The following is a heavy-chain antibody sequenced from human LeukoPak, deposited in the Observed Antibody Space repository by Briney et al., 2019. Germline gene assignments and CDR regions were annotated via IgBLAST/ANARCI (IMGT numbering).Heavy chain of an antibody. Sequence: PSQTLSLTCTVSGGSISSVDYYWSWIRQPPGKGLEWIGYIYYSGSTYYNPSLNSRVTISVDTSKNQFSLRLSSVTAADTAVYYCARAGTNNYYYYYYMDVWSKGTTVTVSS. CDR1: GGSISSVDYY. J-gene: IGHJ6*03. CDR3: ARAGTNNYYYYYYMDV. V-gene: IGHV4-30-4*08. D-gene: IGHD1-7*01. CDR2: IYYSGST.